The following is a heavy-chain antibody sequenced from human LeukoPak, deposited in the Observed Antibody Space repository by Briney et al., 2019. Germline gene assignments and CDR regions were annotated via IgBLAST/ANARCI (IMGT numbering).Heavy chain of an antibody. Sequence: GGSLRLSCEVSGFTFSTHGFHWVRQAPGKGLEWVSVIWHDGGRKEYADSVRGRFTISRDNSNLYLQMNSLRAEDTAIYYCARDGGVSGYDLLDYWGQGTLVTVSS. J-gene: IGHJ4*02. CDR3: ARDGGVSGYDLLDY. V-gene: IGHV3-33*01. CDR2: IWHDGGRK. CDR1: GFTFSTHG. D-gene: IGHD5-12*01.